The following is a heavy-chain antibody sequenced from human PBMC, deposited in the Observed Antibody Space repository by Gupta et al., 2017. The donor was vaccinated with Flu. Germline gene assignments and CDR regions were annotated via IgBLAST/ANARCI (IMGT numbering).Heavy chain of an antibody. CDR2: IRTRTYGETT. CDR1: GITLGKYA. CDR3: ARDDEDGDHEDRDY. D-gene: IGHD2-21*02. Sequence: EGQLVESGGGLVQPGRSLRLSCSASGITLGKYAMSWVRQAPGKGLEWVGFIRTRTYGETTEYAASVRGRFTISRDDSKSIAYLQMNDLKIEDTAVDDCARDDEDGDHEDRDYWGQGTRVTVS. V-gene: IGHV3-49*04. J-gene: IGHJ4*02.